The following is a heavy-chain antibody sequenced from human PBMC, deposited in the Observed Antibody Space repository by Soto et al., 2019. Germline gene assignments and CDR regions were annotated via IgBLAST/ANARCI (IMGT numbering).Heavy chain of an antibody. V-gene: IGHV3-30*18. Sequence: QVQLVESGGGVVQPGRSLRLSCAASGFTFSSYAMQWVRQAPGKGLEWVAVISYDGSDKYYADSVKGRFTISRDNSKNTLNLQMNSLRADDTAVYYCAKALGELSPESYDYWGQGTLITVYS. D-gene: IGHD3-16*02. CDR1: GFTFSSYA. CDR2: ISYDGSDK. J-gene: IGHJ4*02. CDR3: AKALGELSPESYDY.